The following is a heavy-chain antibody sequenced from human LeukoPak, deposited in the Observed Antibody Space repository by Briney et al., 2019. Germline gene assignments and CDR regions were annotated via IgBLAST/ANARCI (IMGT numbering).Heavy chain of an antibody. D-gene: IGHD2-21*02. V-gene: IGHV3-7*01. Sequence: GGSLRLSCAASGFTFSSDWMSWVRQAPGKGLEWVANINQDGSVKYYVDSVKGRFTISRDNAKNPLYLQMNSLRAEDTAVYYCARGDSGDWALGGQGTLVTVSS. CDR3: ARGDSGDWAL. J-gene: IGHJ4*02. CDR1: GFTFSSDW. CDR2: INQDGSVK.